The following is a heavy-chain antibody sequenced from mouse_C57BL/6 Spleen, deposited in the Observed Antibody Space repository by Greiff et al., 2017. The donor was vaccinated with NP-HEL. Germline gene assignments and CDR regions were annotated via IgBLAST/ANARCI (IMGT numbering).Heavy chain of an antibody. CDR3: ARAQLGIFDY. Sequence: VKLVESGAELARPGASVKLSCKASGYTFTSYGISWVKQRTGQGLEWIGEIYPRSGNTYYNEKFKGKATLTADKSSSTAYMELRSLTSEDSAVYFCARAQLGIFDYWGQGTTLTVSS. V-gene: IGHV1-81*01. J-gene: IGHJ2*01. CDR2: IYPRSGNT. D-gene: IGHD4-1*02. CDR1: GYTFTSYG.